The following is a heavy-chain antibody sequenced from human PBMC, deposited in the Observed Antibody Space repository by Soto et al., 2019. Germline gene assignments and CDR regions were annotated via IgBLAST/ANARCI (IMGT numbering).Heavy chain of an antibody. Sequence: EVQLVESGGGLVQPGRSLRLSCAASGFTFDDYAMHWVRQAPGKGLEWVSGISWNSGSIGYADSVKGRFTISRDNAKNSRYLQMSSLIAEDTALYYCAKDIRSSSWPTNRFDPWGQGTLVTVSS. CDR2: ISWNSGSI. D-gene: IGHD6-13*01. CDR3: AKDIRSSSWPTNRFDP. J-gene: IGHJ5*02. V-gene: IGHV3-9*01. CDR1: GFTFDDYA.